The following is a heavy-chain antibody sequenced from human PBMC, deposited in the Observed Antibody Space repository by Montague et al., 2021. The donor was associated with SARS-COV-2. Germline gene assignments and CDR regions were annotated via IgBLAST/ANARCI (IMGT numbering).Heavy chain of an antibody. Sequence: SETLSLTCTVSGGSINSSSYYCGWIRQPPGKGLEWIGSTYYSGSTYYNPSLRSRVTISVDTSKNQFSLKLSSVTAADTAVYYCARHAKTRVAMIVVVIDYFDYWGQGTLVTVSS. D-gene: IGHD3-22*01. CDR1: GGSINSSSYY. CDR3: ARHAKTRVAMIVVVIDYFDY. V-gene: IGHV4-39*01. J-gene: IGHJ4*02. CDR2: TYYSGST.